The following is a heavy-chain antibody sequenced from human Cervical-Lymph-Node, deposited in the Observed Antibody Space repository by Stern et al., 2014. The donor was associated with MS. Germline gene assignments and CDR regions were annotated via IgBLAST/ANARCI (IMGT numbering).Heavy chain of an antibody. CDR1: GFIFSKAW. J-gene: IGHJ5*02. CDR2: IKPKTDGGTT. CDR3: TTDEVANFAH. V-gene: IGHV3-15*01. Sequence: DQLVQSGGDLVKPGGSLRLSCAASGFIFSKAWMTWVRQAPGKGLQWVGRIKPKTDGGTTNYSTPVQGRFTISRDDSKNTLFLHMNSLKTDDTAVYYCTTDEVANFAHWGQGTLVTVSS.